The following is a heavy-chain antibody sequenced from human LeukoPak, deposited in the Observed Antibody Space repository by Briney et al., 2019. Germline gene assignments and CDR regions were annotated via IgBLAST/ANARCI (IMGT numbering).Heavy chain of an antibody. Sequence: SGTLSLTCAISGGSISSSNWWTWVRQPPGKGLEWVGEIYLRGNTNYNPSLESRATISVDESKTQLSLRLESVTAADTAVYYCARGTITTVTDSWGPGTLVTVSS. V-gene: IGHV4-4*02. CDR3: ARGTITTVTDS. CDR1: GGSISSSNW. CDR2: IYLRGNT. D-gene: IGHD4-17*01. J-gene: IGHJ4*02.